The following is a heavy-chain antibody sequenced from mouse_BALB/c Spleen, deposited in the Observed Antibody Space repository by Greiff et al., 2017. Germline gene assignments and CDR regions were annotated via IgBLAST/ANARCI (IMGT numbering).Heavy chain of an antibody. V-gene: IGHV4-1*02. CDR1: GFDFSRYW. D-gene: IGHD2-1*01. J-gene: IGHJ3*01. CDR3: ARQGGNYPAWFAY. Sequence: EVKLLESGGGLVQPGGSLKLSCAASGFDFSRYWMSWVRQAPGKGLEWIGEINPDSSTINYTPSLKDKFIISRDNAKNTLYLQMSKVRSEDTALYYCARQGGNYPAWFAYWGQGTLVTVSA. CDR2: INPDSSTI.